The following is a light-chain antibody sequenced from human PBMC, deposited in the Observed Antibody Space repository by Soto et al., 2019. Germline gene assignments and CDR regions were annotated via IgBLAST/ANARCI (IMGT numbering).Light chain of an antibody. V-gene: IGKV3-20*01. CDR3: QQYGSSRT. J-gene: IGKJ1*01. CDR1: QSVSSSY. CDR2: GAS. Sequence: EIVLTQSPGTLSLTQGERATLSCRASQSVSSSYLAWYQQKPGQAPRLLIYGASSTATGIPNRFSGSGSGTDFELTSSSLEPEDFAVYYCQQYGSSRTFGQGTKVEIK.